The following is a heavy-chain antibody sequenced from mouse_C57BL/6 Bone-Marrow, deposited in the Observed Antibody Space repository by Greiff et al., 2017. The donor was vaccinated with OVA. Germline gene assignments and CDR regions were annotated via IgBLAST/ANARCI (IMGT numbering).Heavy chain of an antibody. CDR3: ARHSRLGYYFDY. D-gene: IGHD1-2*01. V-gene: IGHV5-12*01. CDR2: ISNGGGST. Sequence: EVQGVESGGGLVQPGGSLKLSCAASGFTFSDYYMYWVRQTPEKRLEWVAYISNGGGSTYYPDTVKGRFTISRDNAKNTLYLQMSRLKSEDKAMYYCARHSRLGYYFDYWGQGTTLTVSS. CDR1: GFTFSDYY. J-gene: IGHJ2*01.